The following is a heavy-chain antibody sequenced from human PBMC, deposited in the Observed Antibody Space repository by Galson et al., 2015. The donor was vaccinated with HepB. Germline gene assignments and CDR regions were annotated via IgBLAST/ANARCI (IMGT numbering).Heavy chain of an antibody. Sequence: ETLSLTCTVSGGSISDYIWTWIRQSPGKGPEWIGYINYSGSTNYNPSLESRVTISVDTSENQVSLKLTSVTPADTAVYYCARRGSYYDVLFDPWGQGTHVTVSS. J-gene: IGHJ5*02. D-gene: IGHD3-9*01. CDR3: ARRGSYYDVLFDP. CDR1: GGSISDYI. V-gene: IGHV4-59*01. CDR2: INYSGST.